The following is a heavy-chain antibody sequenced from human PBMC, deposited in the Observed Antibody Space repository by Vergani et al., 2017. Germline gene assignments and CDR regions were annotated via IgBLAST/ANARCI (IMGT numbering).Heavy chain of an antibody. Sequence: QVQLVQSGAEVKKPGASVKVSCKASGYTFTSYYMHWVRQAPGQGLEWMGIINPSGGSTSYAQKFQGRVTIPRDTSASTAYMELSSLRSEDTAVYYCAREGVGATNDAFDIWGQGTMVTVSS. V-gene: IGHV1-46*01. CDR1: GYTFTSYY. CDR3: AREGVGATNDAFDI. CDR2: INPSGGST. J-gene: IGHJ3*02. D-gene: IGHD1-26*01.